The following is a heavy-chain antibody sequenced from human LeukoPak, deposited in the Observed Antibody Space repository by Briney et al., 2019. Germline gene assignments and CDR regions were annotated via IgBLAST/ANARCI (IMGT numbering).Heavy chain of an antibody. Sequence: SQTLSLTCAISGDSFSSNSATWNWIRQSPSRGLEWLGRTYYRSKWYKYYAVSVKGRITINPDTSKNQFSLQLNSVTPEDTAVYYCARRLTQYDCFDPWGQGILVTVSS. CDR2: TYYRSKWYK. J-gene: IGHJ5*02. D-gene: IGHD2-2*01. CDR1: GDSFSSNSAT. CDR3: ARRLTQYDCFDP. V-gene: IGHV6-1*01.